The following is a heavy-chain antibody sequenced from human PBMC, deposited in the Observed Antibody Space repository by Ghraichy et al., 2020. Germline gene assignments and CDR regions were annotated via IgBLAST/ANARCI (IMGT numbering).Heavy chain of an antibody. J-gene: IGHJ4*02. CDR1: GFSFGGYS. CDR2: ISSASDAT. CDR3: ARDRTEPNFDY. Sequence: GESLNISCAASGFSFGGYSMNWVRQAPGKGLEWLSYISSASDATRYADSVKGRFTISRDNAKNSLYLQMNSLREEDTAVYYCARDRTEPNFDYWGQGTLVAVS. V-gene: IGHV3-48*02. D-gene: IGHD1-14*01.